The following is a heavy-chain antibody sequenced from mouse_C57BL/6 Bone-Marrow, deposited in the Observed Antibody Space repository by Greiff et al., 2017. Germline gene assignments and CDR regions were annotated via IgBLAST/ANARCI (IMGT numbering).Heavy chain of an antibody. CDR1: GYTFTSYG. D-gene: IGHD2-12*01. V-gene: IGHV1-81*01. CDR2: IYPRSGNT. CDR3: EIRQGYYYAMDY. Sequence: QVQLQQSGAELARPGASVQLSCKASGYTFTSYGISWVKQRTGQGLEWIGEIYPRSGNTYYNEKFKGKATLTADKSSSTAYMELRSLTSEDSAVYVCEIRQGYYYAMDYWGQGTSVTVSS. J-gene: IGHJ4*01.